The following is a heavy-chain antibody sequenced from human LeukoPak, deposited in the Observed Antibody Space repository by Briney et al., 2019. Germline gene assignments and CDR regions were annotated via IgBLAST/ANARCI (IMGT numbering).Heavy chain of an antibody. CDR3: ARRHGYYYFDY. CDR1: GFTFSSYG. Sequence: GGSLRLSCAASGFTFSSYGMHWVRQAPGKGLEWVSIIYSGGSTYYADSVKGRFTISRDNSKNALYLQMNSLRAEDTAVYYCARRHGYYYFDYWGQGTLVTVSS. J-gene: IGHJ4*02. V-gene: IGHV3-53*01. CDR2: IYSGGST. D-gene: IGHD3-22*01.